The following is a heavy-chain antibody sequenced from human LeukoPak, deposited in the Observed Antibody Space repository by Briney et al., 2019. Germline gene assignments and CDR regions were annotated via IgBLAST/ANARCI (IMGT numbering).Heavy chain of an antibody. J-gene: IGHJ4*02. V-gene: IGHV4-31*03. D-gene: IGHD3-9*01. CDR3: ARAEYDILTGYYRNFDY. CDR2: IYYSGST. CDR1: GGPISSGGYY. Sequence: SQTLSLTCTVSGGPISSGGYYWSWIRQHPGKGLEWIGYIYYSGSTYYNPSLKSRVTISVDTSKNQFSLKLSSVTAADTAVYYCARAEYDILTGYYRNFDYWGQGTLVTVSS.